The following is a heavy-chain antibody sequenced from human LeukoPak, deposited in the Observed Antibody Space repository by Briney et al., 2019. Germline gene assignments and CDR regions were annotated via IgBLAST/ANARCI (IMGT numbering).Heavy chain of an antibody. J-gene: IGHJ3*02. V-gene: IGHV4-59*01. CDR1: DGSISSSY. CDR3: ARVRYSGSYYGHDAFDI. Sequence: SETLSLTCSVSDGSISSSYWGWIRQPPGKGLEWIGDIYYTGSTKYNPSLKSRLTISVDMSKNQFSLKLTSVTAADTAVYYCARVRYSGSYYGHDAFDIWGQGTMVTVSS. CDR2: IYYTGST. D-gene: IGHD1-26*01.